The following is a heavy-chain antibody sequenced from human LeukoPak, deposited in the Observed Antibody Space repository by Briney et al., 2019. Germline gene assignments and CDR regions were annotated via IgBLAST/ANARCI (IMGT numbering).Heavy chain of an antibody. CDR1: GFTVSSYY. V-gene: IGHV3-53*01. CDR2: IYSGGTT. Sequence: GGSLRLSCAASGFTVSSYYMSWVRQAPGKGLEWVSVIYSGGTTYYADSVKGRFTISRDNSKNTVYLQMNSLRAEDTAVYYCASEGKYCSGGNCYRAEYFQHWGQGNLVTVSS. D-gene: IGHD2-15*01. J-gene: IGHJ1*01. CDR3: ASEGKYCSGGNCYRAEYFQH.